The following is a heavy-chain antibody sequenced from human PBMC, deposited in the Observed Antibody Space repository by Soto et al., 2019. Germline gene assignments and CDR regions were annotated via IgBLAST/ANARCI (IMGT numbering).Heavy chain of an antibody. D-gene: IGHD4-17*01. CDR3: ARSQRGVTRYFDL. J-gene: IGHJ2*01. V-gene: IGHV4-34*01. CDR2: INHSGST. CDR1: GGSFSGYY. Sequence: QVQLQQWGAGLLKPSETLSLTCAVYGGSFSGYYWSWIRQPPGKGLEWIGEINHSGSTNYNPSLKSRVTISVDTSKNQFSLKLSSVTAADTAVYYCARSQRGVTRYFDLWGRGTLVTVSS.